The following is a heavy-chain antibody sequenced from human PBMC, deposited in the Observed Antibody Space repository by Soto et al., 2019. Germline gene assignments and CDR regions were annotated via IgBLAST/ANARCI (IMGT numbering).Heavy chain of an antibody. CDR1: GFTFSSYG. V-gene: IGHV3-30*18. J-gene: IGHJ6*02. D-gene: IGHD6-13*01. CDR2: ISYDGSNK. Sequence: GGSLRLSCAASGFTFSSYGMHWVRQAPGKGLEWVAVISYDGSNKYYADSVKGRFTISRDNSKNTLYLQMNSLRAEDTAVYYCAKDLSGIAAASGSPHYYYYGMDVWGQGTTVTVSS. CDR3: AKDLSGIAAASGSPHYYYYGMDV.